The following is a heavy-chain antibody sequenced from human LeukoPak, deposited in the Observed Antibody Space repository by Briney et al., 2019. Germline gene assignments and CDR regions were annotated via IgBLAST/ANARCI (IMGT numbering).Heavy chain of an antibody. CDR1: GLTFHDYA. D-gene: IGHD6-19*01. J-gene: IGHJ4*02. Sequence: GGSLRLSCAISGLTFHDYAMTWVRQAPGKGLEWVANIKRDGSESYYVDSAKGRFTVSRDNAKNSLYLQTNSLRAEDSAVYFCARRDSSGWYYFDYWGPGTLVTVSS. CDR2: IKRDGSES. CDR3: ARRDSSGWYYFDY. V-gene: IGHV3-7*01.